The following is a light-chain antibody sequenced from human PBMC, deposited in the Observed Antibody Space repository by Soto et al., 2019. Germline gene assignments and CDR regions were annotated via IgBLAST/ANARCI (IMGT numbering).Light chain of an antibody. CDR2: GNT. V-gene: IGLV1-40*01. Sequence: QPVLTQPPSVSGAPGQRVTISCTGSSSNIGSTHDVQWYQQLPGTAPKLLIHGNTDRPSGVPDRFSGSKSGTSASLAITGLQADDEADYYCQSYDDSLSVHYVFGTGTKLTVL. CDR1: SSNIGSTHD. CDR3: QSYDDSLSVHYV. J-gene: IGLJ1*01.